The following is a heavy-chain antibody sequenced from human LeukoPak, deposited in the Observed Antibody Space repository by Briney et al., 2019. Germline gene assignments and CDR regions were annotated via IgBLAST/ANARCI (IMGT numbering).Heavy chain of an antibody. CDR3: ARIFRNEFYYGSGSHLDY. V-gene: IGHV3-30*04. D-gene: IGHD3-10*01. Sequence: PGRSLTLSCATSGFTFSSYTMHWVRQAPGKGPEWLALISYDGSDEPYTDSVKGRFTISRDNSRNTLFLQMNSLRAEDTAVYYCARIFRNEFYYGSGSHLDYWGQGTLVTVSS. J-gene: IGHJ4*02. CDR2: ISYDGSDE. CDR1: GFTFSSYT.